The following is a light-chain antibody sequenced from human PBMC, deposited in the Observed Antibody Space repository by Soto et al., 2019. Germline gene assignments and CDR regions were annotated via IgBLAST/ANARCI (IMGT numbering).Light chain of an antibody. J-gene: IGLJ1*01. CDR3: CSYAVSSTGVYV. CDR1: SSDVGSYNL. CDR2: EGS. V-gene: IGLV2-23*01. Sequence: QSVLTQPASLSGSPGQSITISCTGTSSDVGSYNLVSWYQQHPGKAPKLMIYEGSKRPSGVSNRFSGSKSGNTASLTISGLQAEDEADYDCCSYAVSSTGVYVFGTGTKVTVL.